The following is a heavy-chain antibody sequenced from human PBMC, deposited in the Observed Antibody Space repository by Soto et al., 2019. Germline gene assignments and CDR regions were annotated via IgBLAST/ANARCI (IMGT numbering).Heavy chain of an antibody. CDR3: ARVASRGWYEDY. CDR2: IYTSGST. Sequence: SETLSLTCTVSGGSITSYYWSWIRQPAGKGLEWIGRIYTSGSTNYNPSLKSRVTTSVDTSKNQFSLKVSSVTAADTAVYYCARVASRGWYEDYWGQGILVTVSS. J-gene: IGHJ4*02. V-gene: IGHV4-4*07. D-gene: IGHD6-19*01. CDR1: GGSITSYY.